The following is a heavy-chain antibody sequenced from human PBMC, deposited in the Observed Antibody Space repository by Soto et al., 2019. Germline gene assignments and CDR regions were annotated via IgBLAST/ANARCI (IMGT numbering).Heavy chain of an antibody. CDR2: ISWNSGSI. D-gene: IGHD6-19*01. Sequence: EVQLVESGGGLVKPGRSLRLSCAASGFTFDDYAMHWVRQAPGKGLEWVSGISWNSGSIGYADSVKGRFTISRDNAKNSMYLQMTSLRAEDTALYYCAKGAPLFRDASGYSSGWYRSDEYFQHWGQGTLVTVSS. V-gene: IGHV3-9*01. CDR3: AKGAPLFRDASGYSSGWYRSDEYFQH. J-gene: IGHJ1*01. CDR1: GFTFDDYA.